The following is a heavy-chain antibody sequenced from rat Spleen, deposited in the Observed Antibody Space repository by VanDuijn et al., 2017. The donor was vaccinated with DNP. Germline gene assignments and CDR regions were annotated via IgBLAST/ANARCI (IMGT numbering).Heavy chain of an antibody. D-gene: IGHD5-1*01. CDR2: ISYDGSST. V-gene: IGHV5-29*01. CDR3: ARELGALDY. Sequence: EVQLVESGGGFVQPGRSLKLSCAASGFTFSNYGMAWVRQAPKKGLEWVATISYDGSSTYYRDSVKGRFTISRDNAKSTLYLQMNSLRSEDTATYYCARELGALDYWGQGVMVTVSS. J-gene: IGHJ2*01. CDR1: GFTFSNYG.